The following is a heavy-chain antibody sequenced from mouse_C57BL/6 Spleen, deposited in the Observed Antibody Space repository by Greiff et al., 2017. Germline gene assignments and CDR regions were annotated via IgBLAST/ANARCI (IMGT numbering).Heavy chain of an antibody. CDR3: AKGGARVKAYYYAMDY. CDR2: INPNYGTT. D-gene: IGHD3-3*01. J-gene: IGHJ4*01. Sequence: EVQLQESGPELVQPGASVKISCKASGYSFTDYNMNWVKQSQGKSLEWIGVINPNYGTTNYNQKFKGKATLTVEQSSSTAYMQHNSLTYEDSAVYYCAKGGARVKAYYYAMDYWGQGTSVTVSS. V-gene: IGHV1-39*01. CDR1: GYSFTDYN.